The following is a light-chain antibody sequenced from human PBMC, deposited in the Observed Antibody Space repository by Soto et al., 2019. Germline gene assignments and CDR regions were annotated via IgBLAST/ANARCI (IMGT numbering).Light chain of an antibody. V-gene: IGLV2-14*01. CDR1: SGGVGGYNY. CDR3: SSYTSSSTVL. Sequence: QSALTQPASVSGSPGQSITISCTRTSGGVGGYNYVSWYQQHPGKAPKLMIYEVSHRPSGVSNRFSGSKSGNTASLTISGLQAEDEAYYFCSSYTSSSTVLFGGGTKLTVL. J-gene: IGLJ2*01. CDR2: EVS.